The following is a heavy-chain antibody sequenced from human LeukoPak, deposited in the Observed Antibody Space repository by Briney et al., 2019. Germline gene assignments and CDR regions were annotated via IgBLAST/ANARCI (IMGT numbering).Heavy chain of an antibody. V-gene: IGHV3-7*03. CDR1: GFTFTTYW. CDR3: ARLSGYDWESFYDY. Sequence: GGSLRLSCTASGFTFTTYWMSWVRHPPGKVLEWVANIKQDGTEKYYVDSVKGRFTISRDNAKNSLYLQMNSLRAEDTAVYYCARLSGYDWESFYDYWGQGTLVTVSS. CDR2: IKQDGTEK. D-gene: IGHD5-12*01. J-gene: IGHJ4*02.